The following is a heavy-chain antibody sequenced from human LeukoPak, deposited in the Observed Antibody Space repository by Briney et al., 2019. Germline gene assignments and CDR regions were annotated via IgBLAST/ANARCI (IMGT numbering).Heavy chain of an antibody. V-gene: IGHV3-15*01. CDR3: TTAQFFNSSGSLAY. J-gene: IGHJ4*02. CDR2: FTSKTDGGTT. CDR1: GFIVSSNY. Sequence: GGSLRLSCAASGFIVSSNYMNWVRQGPGQGLEWVGRFTSKTDGGTTDYAAPVRGRFTISRDDSKDTLYLQMNSLKTEDTAVYYCTTAQFFNSSGSLAYWGQGTLVTVSS. D-gene: IGHD3-22*01.